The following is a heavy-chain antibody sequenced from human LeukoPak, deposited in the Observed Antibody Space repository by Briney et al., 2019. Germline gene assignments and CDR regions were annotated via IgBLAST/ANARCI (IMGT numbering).Heavy chain of an antibody. D-gene: IGHD6-6*01. CDR1: GFTFSSYS. CDR3: ARDSITIAARPPDY. V-gene: IGHV3-48*01. CDR2: ISSSSSTI. J-gene: IGHJ4*02. Sequence: PGGSLRLSCAASGFTFSSYSMNWVRQAPGKGLEWVSYISSSSSTIYYADSVKGRFTISRDNAKNSLYLQMNGLRAEDTAVYYCARDSITIAARPPDYWGQGTLVTVSS.